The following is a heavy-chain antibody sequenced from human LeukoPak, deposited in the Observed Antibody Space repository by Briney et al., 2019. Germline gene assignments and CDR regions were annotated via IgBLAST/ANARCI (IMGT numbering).Heavy chain of an antibody. CDR3: ATLLSSGWYVGY. CDR1: GGSISSYY. Sequence: SETLSLTCTVSGGSISSYYRTWIREPPGKGLEWIGYIYYSGTTNYSPSLKSRVTISVDTSKNQFSLKLTSVTAADTAVYYCATLLSSGWYVGYWGQGTLVTVSS. J-gene: IGHJ4*02. V-gene: IGHV4-59*01. CDR2: IYYSGTT. D-gene: IGHD6-19*01.